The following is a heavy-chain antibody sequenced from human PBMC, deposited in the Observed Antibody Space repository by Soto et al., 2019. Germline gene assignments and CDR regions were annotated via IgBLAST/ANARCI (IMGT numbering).Heavy chain of an antibody. D-gene: IGHD2-2*01. Sequence: QLQLQESGPGLVRPSETLSLTCTVSGVSIFSHSYYWGWIRQPPGKGLEWLATINHSGPTYHNPSLKLPITISVDASNSPLCLNLSSVAATDTAGYYCARRDSPRCSRRNNHFDLWGQGTLVTVSS. J-gene: IGHJ4*02. CDR1: GVSIFSHSYY. V-gene: IGHV4-39*01. CDR2: INHSGPT. CDR3: ARRDSPRCSRRNNHFDL.